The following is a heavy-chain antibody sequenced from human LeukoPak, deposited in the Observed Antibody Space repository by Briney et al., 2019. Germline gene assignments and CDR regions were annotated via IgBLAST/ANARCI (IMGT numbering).Heavy chain of an antibody. CDR3: ARRGYSSGWFGYYYYYMDV. Sequence: ASVKVSCKASGGTFSSYAISWVRQAPGQGLEWMGGIIPIFGTANYAQKFQGRVTITRNTSISPAYMELSSLRSEDTAVYYCARRGYSSGWFGYYYYYMDVWGKGTTVTVSS. J-gene: IGHJ6*03. V-gene: IGHV1-69*05. CDR1: GGTFSSYA. CDR2: IIPIFGTA. D-gene: IGHD6-19*01.